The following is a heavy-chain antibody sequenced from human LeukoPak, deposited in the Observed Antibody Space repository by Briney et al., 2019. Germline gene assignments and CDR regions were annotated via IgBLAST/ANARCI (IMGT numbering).Heavy chain of an antibody. CDR3: ARGPPFYDYVWGSYRFHYYYYMDV. CDR2: INHSGST. D-gene: IGHD3-16*02. Sequence: SETLSLTCAVYGGSFSGYYWSWIRQPPGKGLEWIGEINHSGSTNYNPSLKSRVTISVDTSKNQFSLRLSSVTAADTAVYYCARGPPFYDYVWGSYRFHYYYYMDVWGKGTTVTVSS. J-gene: IGHJ6*03. CDR1: GGSFSGYY. V-gene: IGHV4-34*01.